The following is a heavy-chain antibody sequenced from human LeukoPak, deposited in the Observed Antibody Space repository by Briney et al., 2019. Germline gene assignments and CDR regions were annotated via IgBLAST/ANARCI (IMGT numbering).Heavy chain of an antibody. CDR3: ARDPRDSSRPHYMDV. J-gene: IGHJ6*03. CDR2: IIPILGIV. Sequence: GASVKVSCKASGGTFSSYTISWVRQAPGQGLEWMGRIIPILGIVNYAQKFQGRVTITADKSTSTAYMELSSLRSEDTAVYYCARDPRDSSRPHYMDVWGKGTTVTVSS. V-gene: IGHV1-69*04. CDR1: GGTFSSYT. D-gene: IGHD3-22*01.